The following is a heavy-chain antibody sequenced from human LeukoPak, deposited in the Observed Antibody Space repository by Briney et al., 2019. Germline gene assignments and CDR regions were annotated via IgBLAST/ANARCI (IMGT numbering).Heavy chain of an antibody. CDR3: ARGVSVAGSLQH. J-gene: IGHJ1*01. CDR2: IYHSGTT. Sequence: SHTLSLTCAVSGDSFSSGGYSWTWIRQPPGKGLEWIGYIYHSGTTYYNPSLKSRVTISVDRSKNQFSLKLSSVTAADTAVYYCARGVSVAGSLQHWGQGTLVTVSS. CDR1: GDSFSSGGYS. D-gene: IGHD6-19*01. V-gene: IGHV4-30-2*01.